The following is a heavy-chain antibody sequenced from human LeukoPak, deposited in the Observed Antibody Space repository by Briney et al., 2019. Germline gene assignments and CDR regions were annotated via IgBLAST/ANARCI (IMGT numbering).Heavy chain of an antibody. CDR3: ARGWWSKSDY. Sequence: PGGSLRLSCAASGFTFSSYSMNWVRQAPGKGLERVSVIYSGGSTYYADSVKGRFTISRDNSKNTLYLQMNSLRAEDTAVYYCARGWWSKSDYWGQGTLVTVSS. J-gene: IGHJ4*02. D-gene: IGHD2-15*01. CDR2: IYSGGST. V-gene: IGHV3-53*01. CDR1: GFTFSSYS.